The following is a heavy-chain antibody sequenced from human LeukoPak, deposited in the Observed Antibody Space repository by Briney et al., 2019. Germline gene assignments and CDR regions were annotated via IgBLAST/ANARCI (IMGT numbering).Heavy chain of an antibody. CDR1: GFTVSSNY. D-gene: IGHD3-3*01. CDR3: ARGGFWSGYSYHFDY. J-gene: IGHJ4*02. V-gene: IGHV3-53*01. CDR2: IYSGGST. Sequence: GGSLRLSCAASGFTVSSNYMSWVRQAPGKGLEWVSVIYSGGSTYYADSVKGRFTISRDNSKNTLYLQMNSLRAEDTAVYYCARGGFWSGYSYHFDYWGQGTLVTVSS.